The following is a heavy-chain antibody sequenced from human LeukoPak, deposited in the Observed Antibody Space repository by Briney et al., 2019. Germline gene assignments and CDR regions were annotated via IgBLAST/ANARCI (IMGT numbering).Heavy chain of an antibody. J-gene: IGHJ4*02. CDR2: IYHTGNI. CDR3: AAMTTVTMYSYFFDS. D-gene: IGHD4-17*01. CDR1: GASITSYY. V-gene: IGHV4-59*01. Sequence: SETLSLTCAVSGASITSYYWTWIRQPPGKGLEWIGYIYHTGNIKYNPSLNSRVTISVDSSTNHFSLRLTSVTAADTAIYYCAAMTTVTMYSYFFDSWGQGTLLTVSS.